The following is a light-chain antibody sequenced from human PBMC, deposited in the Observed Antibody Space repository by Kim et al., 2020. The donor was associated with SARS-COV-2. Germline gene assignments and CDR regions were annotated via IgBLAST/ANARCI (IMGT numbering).Light chain of an antibody. Sequence: QSITITSTGASRDVGGYNYVSWYQQHPGKAPKLMIYDVSNRPSGVSNRFSGSKSGTTASLTISGLQAEDEADYYCSSYTSSSTPYVFGTGTKVTVL. CDR3: SSYTSSSTPYV. J-gene: IGLJ1*01. CDR2: DVS. CDR1: SRDVGGYNY. V-gene: IGLV2-14*04.